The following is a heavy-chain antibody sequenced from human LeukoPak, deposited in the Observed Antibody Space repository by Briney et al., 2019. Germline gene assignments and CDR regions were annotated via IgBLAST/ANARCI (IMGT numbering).Heavy chain of an antibody. CDR2: INPNSGGT. V-gene: IGHV1-2*02. J-gene: IGHJ3*02. CDR1: GYTVTGYY. D-gene: IGHD4-17*01. CDR3: ARVGIGDGEGAFDI. Sequence: ASVKVSCKASGYTVTGYYMHWVRQAPGQGLEWMGWINPNSGGTNYAQKFQGRVTMTRDTSISTAYMELSRLRSDDTAVYYCARVGIGDGEGAFDIWGQGTMVTVSS.